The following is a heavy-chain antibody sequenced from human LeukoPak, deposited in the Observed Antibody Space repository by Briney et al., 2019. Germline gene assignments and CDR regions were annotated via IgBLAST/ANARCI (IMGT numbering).Heavy chain of an antibody. V-gene: IGHV5-51*01. CDR2: IYPGDSDT. CDR3: ARHLGTAMVSPLGY. J-gene: IGHJ4*02. D-gene: IGHD5-18*01. CDR1: GCSFTSYW. Sequence: GESLKISCKGSGCSFTSYWIGWVRQMPGKGLEWMGIIYPGDSDTRYSPSFQGQVTVTISADKSISTAYLQWSSLKASDSAMYYCARHLGTAMVSPLGYWGQGTLVTVSS.